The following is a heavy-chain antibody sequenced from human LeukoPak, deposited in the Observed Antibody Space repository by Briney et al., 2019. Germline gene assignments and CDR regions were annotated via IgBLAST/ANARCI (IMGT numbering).Heavy chain of an antibody. Sequence: KSSQTLSLTCAISGDSVSSSSVVWTWIRQSPSRGLEWLGRTYYRSKWFTDYAVSVKSRITINADTSKNLLSLQLTSVTPEDTAVYYCARDGGLVIFDYWGQGTLVTVSS. D-gene: IGHD6-19*01. CDR2: TYYRSKWFT. V-gene: IGHV6-1*01. CDR1: GDSVSSSSVV. J-gene: IGHJ4*02. CDR3: ARDGGLVIFDY.